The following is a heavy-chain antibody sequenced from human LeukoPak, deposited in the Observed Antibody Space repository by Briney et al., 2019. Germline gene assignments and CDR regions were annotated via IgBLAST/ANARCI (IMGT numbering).Heavy chain of an antibody. D-gene: IGHD2-15*01. CDR2: INHSGST. CDR1: GGSFSGYY. V-gene: IGHV4-34*01. CDR3: ARGPKAPNQDIVVVVAATQDWFDP. Sequence: KPSETLSLTCAVYGGSFSGYYWSWIRQPPGKGLEWIGEINHSGSTNYNPSLKSRVTISVDTSKNQFSLKLSSVTAADTAVYYCARGPKAPNQDIVVVVAATQDWFDPWGQGTLVTVSS. J-gene: IGHJ5*02.